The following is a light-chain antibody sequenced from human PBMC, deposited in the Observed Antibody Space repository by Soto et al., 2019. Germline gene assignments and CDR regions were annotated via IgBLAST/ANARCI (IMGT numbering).Light chain of an antibody. CDR3: QQYYNNPLT. J-gene: IGKJ4*01. CDR2: WAS. Sequence: DIVMTQSPDSLAVSLGERVTINCKSSQSVLYSSNNRNYLAWFQQKPGQPPKLLIYWASTRESGVPDRFSGSRSGTDFTLTISGLQAEDVAVYSGQQYYNNPLTFGGGTKVEI. CDR1: QSVLYSSNNRNY. V-gene: IGKV4-1*01.